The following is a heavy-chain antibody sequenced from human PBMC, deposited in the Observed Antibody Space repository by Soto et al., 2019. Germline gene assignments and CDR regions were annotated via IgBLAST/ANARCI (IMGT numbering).Heavy chain of an antibody. D-gene: IGHD6-13*01. J-gene: IGHJ4*02. CDR1: GYSISSGYY. Sequence: NPSETLSLTCAVSGYSISSGYYCGWIRQPPGKGLEWIGSIYHSGSTYYNPSLKSRVTISVDTSKNQFSLKLSSVTAADTAVYYCARVYEQQLVPYYFDYWGQGTLVTVSS. V-gene: IGHV4-38-2*01. CDR3: ARVYEQQLVPYYFDY. CDR2: IYHSGST.